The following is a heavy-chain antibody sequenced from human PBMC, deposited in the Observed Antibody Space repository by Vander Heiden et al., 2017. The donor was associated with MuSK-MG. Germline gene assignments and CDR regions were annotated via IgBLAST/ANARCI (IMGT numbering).Heavy chain of an antibody. J-gene: IGHJ4*02. CDR2: TSAGCGTT. D-gene: IGHD3-10*01. CDR1: GFSYGNYA. Sequence: EVQLLESGGGLVQPGGSLRLYCAASGFSYGNYAMNWVRQAPRKGLEWVPGTSAGCGTTYYADSVKGRFTISRDNSKSTLYLQMNSLRAEDTAVYYCAKDNYYGSYYFTPNYWGQGTLVTVSS. CDR3: AKDNYYGSYYFTPNY. V-gene: IGHV3-23*01.